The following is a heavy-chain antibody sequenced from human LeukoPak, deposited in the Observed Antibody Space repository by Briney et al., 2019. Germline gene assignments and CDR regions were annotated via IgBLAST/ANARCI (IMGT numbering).Heavy chain of an antibody. CDR3: ARDQNYQLRL. D-gene: IGHD2-2*01. V-gene: IGHV3-30-3*01. J-gene: IGHJ4*02. CDR1: GFTFSTYA. CDR2: VSYDGINK. Sequence: GGSLRLSCEASGFTFSTYAFHWVRQAPGKGLEWVAVVSYDGINKYYADSVKGRFTISRDSSKNTVYLQMNSLRSEGTATYYCARDQNYQLRLWGQGTLVTVSS.